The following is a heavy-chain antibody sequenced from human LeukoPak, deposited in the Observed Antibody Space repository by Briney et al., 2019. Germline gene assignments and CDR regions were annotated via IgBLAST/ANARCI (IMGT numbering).Heavy chain of an antibody. J-gene: IGHJ5*02. V-gene: IGHV4-38-2*01. CDR2: IYHSGST. CDR1: GYSISSGDY. D-gene: IGHD2-21*02. CDR3: ARNTTEVVTAKWFDP. Sequence: KTSETLSLTRAVSGYSISSGDYWGWIRQPPGKGLEWIGSIYHSGSTHYNPSLKSRVTISVDTSKNQFSLKLSSVTAADTAVYYCARNTTEVVTAKWFDPWGQGTLVTVSS.